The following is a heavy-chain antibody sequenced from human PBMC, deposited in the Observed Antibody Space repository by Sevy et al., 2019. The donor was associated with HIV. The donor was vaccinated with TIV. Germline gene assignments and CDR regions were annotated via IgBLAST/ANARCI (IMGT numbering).Heavy chain of an antibody. J-gene: IGHJ5*02. CDR3: ARPHTSGRGGGETWFDP. CDR1: GGSISSSSYY. Sequence: SETLSLTCTVSGGSISSSSYYWGWIRQPPGKGLEWIGSIYYSGSTYYNPSLKSRVTISVDTSKNQFSLKLTSVTAADTAVYYCARPHTSGRGGGETWFDPWGQGTLVTVSS. CDR2: IYYSGST. V-gene: IGHV4-39*01. D-gene: IGHD6-19*01.